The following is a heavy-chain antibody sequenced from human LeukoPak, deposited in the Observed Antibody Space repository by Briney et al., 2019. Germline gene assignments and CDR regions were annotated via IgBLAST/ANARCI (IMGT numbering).Heavy chain of an antibody. J-gene: IGHJ6*02. CDR3: VRGGMKVYPGGVSLCYGMDV. CDR2: IWSDGSNK. CDR1: GFVFSRYG. Sequence: GRSLRLSCAASGFVFSRYGMHWVRQAPGKGLEWVAVIWSDGSNKYYADSVKGRFTISRDNDKNTLYLQVDRLRAEDTAVYSCVRGGMKVYPGGVSLCYGMDVWGQGTTVTVSS. D-gene: IGHD3-16*01. V-gene: IGHV3-33*01.